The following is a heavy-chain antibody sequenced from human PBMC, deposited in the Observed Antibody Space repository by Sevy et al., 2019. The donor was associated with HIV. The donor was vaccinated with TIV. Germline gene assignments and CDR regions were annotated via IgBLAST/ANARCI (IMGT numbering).Heavy chain of an antibody. CDR3: AKEDYGGNLPNYFAS. CDR1: GFTFSDHG. V-gene: IGHV3-30*18. Sequence: GGSLRLSCAASGFTFSDHGMHWVRQAPGTGLDWVAAISYDGNNRYYVDSVKGRFTISRDNSKNTLYLQMDSVRPEDTAVYYCAKEDYGGNLPNYFASWGQGTRVTVSS. J-gene: IGHJ4*02. D-gene: IGHD4-17*01. CDR2: ISYDGNNR.